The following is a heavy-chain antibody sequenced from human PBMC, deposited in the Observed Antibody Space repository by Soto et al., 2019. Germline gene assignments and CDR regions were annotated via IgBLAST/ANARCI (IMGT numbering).Heavy chain of an antibody. V-gene: IGHV3-23*01. D-gene: IGHD3-22*01. CDR1: GFTFSSYA. CDR2: ISGSGGST. Sequence: GGSLRLSCAASGFTFSSYAMSWVRQAPGKGLEWVSAISGSGGSTYYADSVKGRFTISRDNSKNTLYLQMNSLRAEDTAVYYCAKAPDSSGYSLYYYYGMDVWGQGTTVTVSS. J-gene: IGHJ6*02. CDR3: AKAPDSSGYSLYYYYGMDV.